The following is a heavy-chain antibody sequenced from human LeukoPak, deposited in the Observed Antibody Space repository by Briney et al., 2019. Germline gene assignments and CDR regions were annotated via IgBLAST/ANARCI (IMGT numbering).Heavy chain of an antibody. V-gene: IGHV3-7*01. J-gene: IGHJ5*02. Sequence: GGSLRLSCAASGFTFSTYWMSWVRQAPGKGLEWVANIKQDGSEKYHVDSVKGRFTISRDNAKNSLYLQMNSLRAEDTAVYYCARDHCGGDWLCPDSWFDPWGQGTPVTVSS. D-gene: IGHD2-21*01. CDR3: ARDHCGGDWLCPDSWFDP. CDR2: IKQDGSEK. CDR1: GFTFSTYW.